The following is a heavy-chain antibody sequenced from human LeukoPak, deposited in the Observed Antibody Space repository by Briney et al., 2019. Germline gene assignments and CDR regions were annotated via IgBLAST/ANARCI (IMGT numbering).Heavy chain of an antibody. J-gene: IGHJ4*02. D-gene: IGHD1-26*01. CDR1: GFTFSSYG. V-gene: IGHV3-33*06. CDR2: IWFDGSNK. Sequence: SGGSLRLSCAASGFTFSSYGMHWVRQAPGKGLEWVAVIWFDGSNKYYADSVRGRITISRDSSKNTLYLQMNSLRAEDTAVYYCAKVGSYGPYYFDNWGQGTLVTVSS. CDR3: AKVGSYGPYYFDN.